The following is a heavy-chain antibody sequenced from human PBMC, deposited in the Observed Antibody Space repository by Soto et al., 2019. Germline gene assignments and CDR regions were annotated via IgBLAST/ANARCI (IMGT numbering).Heavy chain of an antibody. CDR1: GYTFTSYD. V-gene: IGHV1-8*01. Sequence: ASVKVSCKASGYTFTSYDINWVRQATGQGLEWMGWMNPNSGNTGYAQKFQGRVTMTRNTSISTAYMELSSLRSEDTAVYYCARGRSSSWYPDEYYYYGMDVWGQGTTVTVSS. CDR3: ARGRSSSWYPDEYYYYGMDV. J-gene: IGHJ6*02. CDR2: MNPNSGNT. D-gene: IGHD6-13*01.